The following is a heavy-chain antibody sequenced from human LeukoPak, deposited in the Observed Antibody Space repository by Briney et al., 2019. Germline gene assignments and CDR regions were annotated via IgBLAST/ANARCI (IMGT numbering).Heavy chain of an antibody. V-gene: IGHV4-38-2*02. CDR2: VYHSGST. CDR1: GYSLSSGYY. J-gene: IGHJ4*02. D-gene: IGHD6-19*01. CDR3: ARSTVAGTPLDY. Sequence: PSETLSLTCTVSGYSLSSGYYWGWIRQPPGKGLEWIGSVYHSGSTYYNPSLKSRVTISVDTSKNQFSLKLSSVTAADTAVYYCARSTVAGTPLDYWGQGTLVTVSS.